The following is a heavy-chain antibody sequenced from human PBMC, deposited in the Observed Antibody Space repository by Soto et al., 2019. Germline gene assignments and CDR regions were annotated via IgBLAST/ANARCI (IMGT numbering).Heavy chain of an antibody. CDR1: GVTFKDYG. CDR2: ISYDGKQT. Sequence: GGSLRLSCGAPGVTFKDYGMHWVRQAPGRGLEWVAVISYDGKQTYYADSVKGRFTISKDKSKRTLFLQMNSLRVDDTAVYYCARDGWGSNWYFDLWGRGTLVTVSS. J-gene: IGHJ2*01. CDR3: ARDGWGSNWYFDL. V-gene: IGHV3-30*03. D-gene: IGHD3-16*01.